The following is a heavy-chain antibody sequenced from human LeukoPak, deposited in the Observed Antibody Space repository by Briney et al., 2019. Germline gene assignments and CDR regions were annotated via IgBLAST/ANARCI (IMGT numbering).Heavy chain of an antibody. CDR1: GFTLSNHW. CDR3: ARDRGSYGYGASDY. J-gene: IGHJ4*02. D-gene: IGHD5-18*01. CDR2: IWSDVSNK. Sequence: GGSLRLSCAVSGFTLSNHWMHWVRQAPGKGLEWVAVIWSDVSNKYYVDSVKGRFTISRDNSKNTLYLQMNSLRAEDTALYYCARDRGSYGYGASDYWGQGTLVTVSS. V-gene: IGHV3-33*08.